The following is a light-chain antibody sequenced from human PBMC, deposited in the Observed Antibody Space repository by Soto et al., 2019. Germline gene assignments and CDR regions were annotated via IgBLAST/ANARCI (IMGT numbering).Light chain of an antibody. CDR1: QSVSRN. CDR3: QHYNHWPLYT. V-gene: IGKV3-15*01. J-gene: IGKJ2*01. CDR2: DAS. Sequence: EVVMTQSPATLSVSPGERATLSCRASQSVSRNLAWYQQRPGRAPRLLIYDASPRATNIPTRFSGSGSGTEFTLTISSLQSEDFAVYYCQHYNHWPLYTFGQGTKLEIK.